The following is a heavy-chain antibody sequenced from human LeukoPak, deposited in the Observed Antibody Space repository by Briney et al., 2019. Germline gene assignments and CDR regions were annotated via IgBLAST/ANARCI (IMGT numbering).Heavy chain of an antibody. J-gene: IGHJ4*02. V-gene: IGHV4-34*01. CDR2: INHSGST. CDR1: GGSFSGYH. Sequence: PSETLSLTCAVYGGSFSGYHWSWIRQPPGKGLEWIGEINHSGSTNYNPSLKSRVTISVDTSKNQFSLKLSSVTAADTAVYYCARGPGHFDYWGQGTLVTVSS. CDR3: ARGPGHFDY. D-gene: IGHD7-27*01.